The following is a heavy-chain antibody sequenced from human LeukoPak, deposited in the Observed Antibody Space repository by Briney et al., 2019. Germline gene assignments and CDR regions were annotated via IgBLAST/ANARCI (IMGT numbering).Heavy chain of an antibody. V-gene: IGHV1-69*13. CDR3: ARVDLYCSGGSCYPERFDY. CDR2: IIPIFGTA. D-gene: IGHD2-15*01. J-gene: IGHJ4*02. CDR1: GGTFSSYA. Sequence: SVTVSCKASGGTFSSYAISWVRQAPGQGLEWMGGIIPIFGTANYAQKFQGRVTITADESTSTAYMELSSLRSEDTAVYYCARVDLYCSGGSCYPERFDYWGQGTLVTVSS.